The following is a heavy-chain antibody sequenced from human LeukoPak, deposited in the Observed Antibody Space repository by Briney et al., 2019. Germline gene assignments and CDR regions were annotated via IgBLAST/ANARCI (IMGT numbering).Heavy chain of an antibody. V-gene: IGHV3-11*06. Sequence: GGSLRLSCAASGFTFSDYYMSWTRQAPGKGLEWVSSISGSSSYIYYADSVKGRFTISRHNAKNSLYLQMNSLRAEDTAVYCRAREGHDFWSGYYYYYYMDVWGKGTTVTVSS. J-gene: IGHJ6*03. CDR2: ISGSSSYI. D-gene: IGHD3-3*01. CDR1: GFTFSDYY. CDR3: AREGHDFWSGYYYYYYMDV.